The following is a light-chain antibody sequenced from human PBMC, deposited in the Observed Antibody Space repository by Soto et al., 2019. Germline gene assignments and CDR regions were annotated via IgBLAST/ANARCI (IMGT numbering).Light chain of an antibody. V-gene: IGKV3-11*01. CDR1: QSVSGY. J-gene: IGKJ1*01. Sequence: EIVLTQSPATLSLSPGERDTISCRASQSVSGYFAWYQQKPGQAPRLLIYDASNRATGIPARFSGSGSGTDFTLTISSLEPEDFAVYYCQQRGNWPLTFGQGTKVDIK. CDR3: QQRGNWPLT. CDR2: DAS.